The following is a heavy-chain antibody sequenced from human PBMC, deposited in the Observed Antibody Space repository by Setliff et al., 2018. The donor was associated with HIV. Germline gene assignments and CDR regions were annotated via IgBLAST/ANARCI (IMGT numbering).Heavy chain of an antibody. CDR3: GRLSDTAMASFDS. CDR2: IYKSGST. CDR1: GGSISTSH. J-gene: IGHJ4*02. Sequence: KTSETLSLTCSVSGGSISTSHWSWIRQPPGKGLEWIGYIYKSGSTNYNASFKSRVTISADTSKNQFSLKLRSVTAADTAVYYCGRLSDTAMASFDSWGQGTLVTVSS. D-gene: IGHD5-18*01. V-gene: IGHV4-59*08.